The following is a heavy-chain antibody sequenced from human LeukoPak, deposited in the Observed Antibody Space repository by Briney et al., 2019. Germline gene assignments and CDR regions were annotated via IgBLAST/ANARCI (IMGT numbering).Heavy chain of an antibody. Sequence: PSETLSLTCTVSGDSISSSGSYWTWIRQPPGKGLEWIGYIYYSGSTNYNPSLKSRVTISVDTSKNQFSLKLSSVTAADTAVYYCARDPRTRGRGNWFDPWGQGTLVTVSS. CDR1: GDSISSSGSY. CDR3: ARDPRTRGRGNWFDP. CDR2: IYYSGST. J-gene: IGHJ5*02. V-gene: IGHV4-61*08. D-gene: IGHD2-2*01.